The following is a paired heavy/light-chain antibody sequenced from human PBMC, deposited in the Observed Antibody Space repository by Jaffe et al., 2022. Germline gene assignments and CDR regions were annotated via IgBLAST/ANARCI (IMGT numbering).Heavy chain of an antibody. Sequence: EVQLVESGGVVVQPGGSLRLSCAASGFTFDDYAMHWVRQAPGKGLEWVSLISWDGGSTYYADSVKGRFTISRDNSKNSLYLQMNSLRAEDTALYYCAKDIAEGAYYDILTGYLGNYFDYWGQGTLVTVSS. CDR1: GFTFDDYA. CDR2: ISWDGGST. V-gene: IGHV3-43D*04. CDR3: AKDIAEGAYYDILTGYLGNYFDY. J-gene: IGHJ4*02. D-gene: IGHD3-9*01.
Light chain of an antibody. Sequence: SYELTQPPSVSVSPGQTARITCSGDALPKQYAYWYQQKPGQAPVLVIYKDSERPSGIPERFSGSSSGTTVTLTISGVQAEDEADYYCQSADSSGTFPGVVFGGGTKLTVL. J-gene: IGLJ2*01. V-gene: IGLV3-25*03. CDR2: KDS. CDR1: ALPKQY. CDR3: QSADSSGTFPGVV.